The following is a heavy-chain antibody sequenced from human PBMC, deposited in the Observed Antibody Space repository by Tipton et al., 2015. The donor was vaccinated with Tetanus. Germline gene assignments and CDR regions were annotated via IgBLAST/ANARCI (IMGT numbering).Heavy chain of an antibody. Sequence: MQLVQSGGEVKKPGESLKISCKGSGYIFNNYWIGWVRQKPGKGLEWMGINYPGDSDTRYSPSFQGQVTISVDKSINTAYLQWSSLKASDTSMFYCARAHCTDGVCNFDFWGQGALVTVAS. CDR1: GYIFNNYW. D-gene: IGHD2-8*01. CDR3: ARAHCTDGVCNFDF. CDR2: NYPGDSDT. J-gene: IGHJ4*02. V-gene: IGHV5-51*01.